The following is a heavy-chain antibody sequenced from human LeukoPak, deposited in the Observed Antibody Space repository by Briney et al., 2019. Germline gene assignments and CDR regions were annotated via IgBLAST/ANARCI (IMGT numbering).Heavy chain of an antibody. V-gene: IGHV3-7*01. CDR3: ARALLSSSAS. D-gene: IGHD6-13*01. Sequence: AGGSLRLSCAASGSTFRSSWMSWVRQAPGKGLEWVANIKQDGSEKYYVDSVKGRFTISRDNAENSLYLQMNSLRAEDTAVYYCARALLSSSASWGQGTLVTVSS. CDR1: GSTFRSSW. J-gene: IGHJ5*02. CDR2: IKQDGSEK.